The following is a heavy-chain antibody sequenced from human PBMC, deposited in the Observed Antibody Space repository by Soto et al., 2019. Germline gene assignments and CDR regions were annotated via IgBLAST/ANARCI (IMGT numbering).Heavy chain of an antibody. V-gene: IGHV3-30*03. D-gene: IGHD5-12*01. Sequence: QVQLVESGGGVVQPGRSLRLSCAASGFTFSSYGMHWVRQAPGKGLEWVAVISYDGSNKYYADSVKGRVTISRDNSKNTLYLQMHSLRAEDTAVYYCATTPPGDGYNYSLGYWGQGTLVTVSS. J-gene: IGHJ4*02. CDR2: ISYDGSNK. CDR1: GFTFSSYG. CDR3: ATTPPGDGYNYSLGY.